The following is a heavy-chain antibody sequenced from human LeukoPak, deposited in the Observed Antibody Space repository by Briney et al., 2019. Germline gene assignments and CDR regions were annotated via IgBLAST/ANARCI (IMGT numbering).Heavy chain of an antibody. Sequence: SETLSLTCAVSDDSFSSHYWTWIRQPPGKGLEWIGYISYIGSTNYNPSLKSRVTISIDTSKNQFSPKLTSVTAADTAVYYCARDLVTVTKGFDIWGQGTMVSVSS. D-gene: IGHD4-17*01. CDR2: ISYIGST. CDR1: DDSFSSHY. J-gene: IGHJ3*02. CDR3: ARDLVTVTKGFDI. V-gene: IGHV4-59*11.